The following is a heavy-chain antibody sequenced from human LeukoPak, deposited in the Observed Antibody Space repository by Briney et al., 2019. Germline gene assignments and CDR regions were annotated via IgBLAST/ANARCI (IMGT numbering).Heavy chain of an antibody. Sequence: GGSLRLSCAASGFIFSSYGMHWVRQAPGKGLEWVAFIRYDGGNVDYEDSVKGRFTISRDNSKNTLYLQMNSLSPEDTALYYCARSSGGLDYYYYMEVWGKGTTVA. CDR2: IRYDGGNV. CDR1: GFIFSSYG. CDR3: ARSSGGLDYYYYMEV. D-gene: IGHD6-19*01. J-gene: IGHJ6*03. V-gene: IGHV3-30*02.